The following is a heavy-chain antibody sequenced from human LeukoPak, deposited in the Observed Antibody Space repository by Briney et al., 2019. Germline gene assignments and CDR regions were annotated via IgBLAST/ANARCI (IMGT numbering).Heavy chain of an antibody. CDR3: ARADSSSWYGDY. D-gene: IGHD6-13*01. J-gene: IGHJ4*02. CDR1: GGTFSSCA. Sequence: SVKVSCKASGGTFSSCAISWVRQAPGQGLEWMGRIIPILGIANYAQKFQGRVTITADKSTSTAYMELSSLRSEDTAVYYCARADSSSWYGDYWGQGTLVTVSS. CDR2: IIPILGIA. V-gene: IGHV1-69*04.